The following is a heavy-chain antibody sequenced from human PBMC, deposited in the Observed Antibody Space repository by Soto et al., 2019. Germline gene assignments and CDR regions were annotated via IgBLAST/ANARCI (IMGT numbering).Heavy chain of an antibody. CDR3: AILSN. V-gene: IGHV3-53*01. CDR1: GFTVSSNY. Sequence: GGSLRLSCAASGFTVSSNYMNWVRQAPGKGLEWVSIIYSDGTTSYADSVKGRFTISRDNFKNTLHLQMNSLRAEDTAVYYCAILSNWGQGALVTVSS. J-gene: IGHJ4*02. CDR2: IYSDGTT. D-gene: IGHD6-6*01.